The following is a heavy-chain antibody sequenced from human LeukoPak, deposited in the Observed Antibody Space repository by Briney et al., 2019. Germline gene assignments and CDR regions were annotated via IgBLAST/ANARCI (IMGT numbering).Heavy chain of an antibody. CDR1: GFTFSSYA. CDR2: ISGTGSST. J-gene: IGHJ4*02. V-gene: IGHV3-23*01. Sequence: PGGSLRLSCAASGFTFSSYAMTWVRQAPGKGLQWVSTISGTGSSTYYADSVKGRFTISRDSSKHTLSLQMNSLRAEDTAVYYCAARPPRAVAGPFDYWGQGTLVTVSS. CDR3: AARPPRAVAGPFDY. D-gene: IGHD6-19*01.